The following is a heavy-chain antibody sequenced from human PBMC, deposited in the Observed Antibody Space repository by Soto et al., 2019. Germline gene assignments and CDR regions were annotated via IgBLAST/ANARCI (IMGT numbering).Heavy chain of an antibody. Sequence: PSETLSLTCAVYGGSFSGYYWSWIRQPPGKGLEWIGEVNHSGSAIYTPSLKSRVTLSLDESKNEFSLNVNSVTAADTAVYYCARSVILTGGSYKGLIRLHYFDTWGPGTLVTVSS. J-gene: IGHJ4*02. CDR1: GGSFSGYY. D-gene: IGHD3-9*01. CDR3: ARSVILTGGSYKGLIRLHYFDT. CDR2: VNHSGSA. V-gene: IGHV4-34*01.